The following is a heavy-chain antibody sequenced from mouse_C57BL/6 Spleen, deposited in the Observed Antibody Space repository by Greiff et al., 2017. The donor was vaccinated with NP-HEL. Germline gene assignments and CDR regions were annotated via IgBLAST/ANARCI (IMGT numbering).Heavy chain of an antibody. CDR1: GYTFTSYW. CDR3: ASQRIYGYDWFAY. D-gene: IGHD2-2*01. CDR2: INPSNGGT. Sequence: QVQLQQPGTELVKPGASVKLSCKASGYTFTSYWMHWVKQMPGQGLEWIGNINPSNGGTNYNEKFKSKATLTVDKSSSTAYMQLSSLTSEDSAVYYCASQRIYGYDWFAYWGQGTLVTVSA. V-gene: IGHV1-53*01. J-gene: IGHJ3*01.